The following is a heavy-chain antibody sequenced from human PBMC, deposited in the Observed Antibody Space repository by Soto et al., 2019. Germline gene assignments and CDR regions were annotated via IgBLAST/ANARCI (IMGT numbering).Heavy chain of an antibody. CDR2: INPNSGDT. CDR1: GYTFSGYY. V-gene: IGHV1-2*02. D-gene: IGHD6-19*01. J-gene: IGHJ6*04. Sequence: ASVKVSCKASGYTFSGYYMQWVRQAPGQGLEWMGWINPNSGDTNYAQKFQGRVTMTRDTSISTAYMELSRLTSADTAVYWCARDVVAGRYYYGMDVWGKGTTVTVSS. CDR3: ARDVVAGRYYYGMDV.